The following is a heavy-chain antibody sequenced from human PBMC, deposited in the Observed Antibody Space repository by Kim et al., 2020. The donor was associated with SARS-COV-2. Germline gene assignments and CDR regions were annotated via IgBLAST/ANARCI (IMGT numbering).Heavy chain of an antibody. D-gene: IGHD5-12*01. Sequence: ASVKVSCKASGYTFTSYAMNWVRQAPGQGLEWMGWINTNTGNPTYAQGFTGRFVFSLDTSVSTAYLQISSLKAEDTAVYYCARERPGRWLQFHCYYYGMDVWGQGTTVTVSS. CDR2: INTNTGNP. CDR3: ARERPGRWLQFHCYYYGMDV. CDR1: GYTFTSYA. V-gene: IGHV7-4-1*02. J-gene: IGHJ6*02.